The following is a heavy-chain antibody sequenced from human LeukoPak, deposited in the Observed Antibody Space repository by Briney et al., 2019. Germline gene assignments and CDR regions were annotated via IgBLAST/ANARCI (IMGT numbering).Heavy chain of an antibody. CDR2: IGTAGDT. CDR3: AKALES. Sequence: GGSLRLSCAASGFTFTNYGMHWVRQAIGKGLEWVSGIGTAGDTYYPGSVKGRFTIFRDNAKNSLYLQMSSLRAEDMALYYCAKALESWGQGTLVTVSS. CDR1: GFTFTNYG. V-gene: IGHV3-13*01. J-gene: IGHJ4*02.